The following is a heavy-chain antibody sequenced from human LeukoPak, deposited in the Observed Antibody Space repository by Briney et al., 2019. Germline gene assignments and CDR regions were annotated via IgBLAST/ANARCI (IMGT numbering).Heavy chain of an antibody. Sequence: ASVKVSCKASGYTFTGYYMHWVRQAPGQGLEWMGWINPNSGGTNYAQKFQGRVTMTRDTSISTAYMELSRLRSDDTAVYYCARGGGGITGIAGAFDIWGQGTMVTVSS. D-gene: IGHD1-20*01. CDR3: ARGGGGITGIAGAFDI. CDR1: GYTFTGYY. CDR2: INPNSGGT. J-gene: IGHJ3*02. V-gene: IGHV1-2*02.